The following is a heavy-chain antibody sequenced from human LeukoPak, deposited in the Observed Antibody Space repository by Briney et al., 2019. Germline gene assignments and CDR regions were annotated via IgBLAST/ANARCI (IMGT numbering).Heavy chain of an antibody. V-gene: IGHV4-34*01. CDR1: GGSFSGYY. Sequence: SETLSLTCAVYGGSFSGYYWSWIRQPPRKGVEWRGEINHSGRTNYNPSPKSRVTISVDTSKNQFSQKLSSVTAADTAVYYCARRGTYYSGMDVWGKGTTVTVSS. CDR2: INHSGRT. J-gene: IGHJ6*04. CDR3: ARRGTYYSGMDV.